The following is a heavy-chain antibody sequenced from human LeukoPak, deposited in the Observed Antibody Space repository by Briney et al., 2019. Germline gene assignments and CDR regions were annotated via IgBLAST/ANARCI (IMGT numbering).Heavy chain of an antibody. CDR2: ISGSGGST. CDR3: AKSSVPPGYSSCWYLN. J-gene: IGHJ4*02. V-gene: IGHV3-23*01. Sequence: GGSLRLSCAASGFTFSSYAMSWVRQAPGKGLEWVSAISGSGGSTYYADSVKGRFTISRDNSKNTLYLQMNSLRAEDTAVYYCAKSSVPPGYSSCWYLNWGQGTLVTVSS. CDR1: GFTFSSYA. D-gene: IGHD6-13*01.